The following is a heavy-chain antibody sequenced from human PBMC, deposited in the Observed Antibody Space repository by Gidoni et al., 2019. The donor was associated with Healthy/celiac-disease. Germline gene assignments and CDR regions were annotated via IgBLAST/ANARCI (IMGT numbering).Heavy chain of an antibody. CDR3: ASHTIFGVVQYYDYGMDV. D-gene: IGHD3-3*01. J-gene: IGHJ6*02. Sequence: QVQLVQSGAEVKKPGSSVKVSCKASGGTFSSYAISWVRQAPGQGLEWMGGIIPIFGTANYAQKFQGRVTITADESTSTAYMELSSLRSEDTAVYYCASHTIFGVVQYYDYGMDVWGQGTTVTVSS. V-gene: IGHV1-69*01. CDR2: IIPIFGTA. CDR1: GGTFSSYA.